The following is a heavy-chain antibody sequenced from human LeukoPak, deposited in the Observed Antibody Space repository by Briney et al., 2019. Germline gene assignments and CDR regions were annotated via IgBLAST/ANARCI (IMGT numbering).Heavy chain of an antibody. CDR2: ISSSSSYI. CDR1: GFTFSSYS. CDR3: ARDKVIPDRFDY. J-gene: IGHJ4*02. Sequence: PGGSLRLSCAASGFTFSSYSMNWVRQAPGKGLEWVSSISSSSSYIYYADSVKGRFTIPRDNAKDSLYLQMNSLRAEDTALYYCARDKVIPDRFDYWGQGTLVTVSS. V-gene: IGHV3-21*04. D-gene: IGHD1-14*01.